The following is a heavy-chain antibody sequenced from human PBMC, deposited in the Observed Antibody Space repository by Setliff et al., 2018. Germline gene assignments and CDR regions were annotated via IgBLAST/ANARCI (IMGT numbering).Heavy chain of an antibody. CDR2: IYFSGST. CDR3: ARQAHDLKGGTTLFYWFDP. Sequence: SETLSLTCTVSGGSIDSGDYYWNWIRQPPGKGLEWIGYIYFSGSTYYNPSLKSRVAISADTSRIQFSLKVSSVTAADTAVYYCARQAHDLKGGTTLFYWFDPWGQGTLVTVSS. V-gene: IGHV4-30-4*08. CDR1: GGSIDSGDYY. J-gene: IGHJ5*02. D-gene: IGHD1-26*01.